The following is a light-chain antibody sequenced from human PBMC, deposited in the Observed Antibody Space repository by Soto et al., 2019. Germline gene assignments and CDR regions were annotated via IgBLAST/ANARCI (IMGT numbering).Light chain of an antibody. J-gene: IGKJ1*01. V-gene: IGKV3-20*01. Sequence: EIVLTQSPATVSVSPGERATLACRASQSVSNNYLAWYQQKPGQAPRLLIYGASNRATGIPDRFSGSGSGTDFTLTISRLEPEDIAVYYCQQYGSSGTFGQLPMVAI. CDR2: GAS. CDR3: QQYGSSGT. CDR1: QSVSNNY.